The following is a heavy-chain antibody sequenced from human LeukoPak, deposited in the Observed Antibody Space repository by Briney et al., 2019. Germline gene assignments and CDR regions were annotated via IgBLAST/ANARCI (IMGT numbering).Heavy chain of an antibody. V-gene: IGHV3-7*01. Sequence: PGGSLRLSCAASGFTFSSYWMSWVRQAPGKGLEWVANIKQDGSEKYYVDSVKGRFTISRDNAKNSLYLQMNSLRAEDTVVYYCARDFLGYYGSGIRSYYYYYMDVWGKGTTVTVSS. D-gene: IGHD3-10*01. CDR2: IKQDGSEK. J-gene: IGHJ6*03. CDR3: ARDFLGYYGSGIRSYYYYYMDV. CDR1: GFTFSSYW.